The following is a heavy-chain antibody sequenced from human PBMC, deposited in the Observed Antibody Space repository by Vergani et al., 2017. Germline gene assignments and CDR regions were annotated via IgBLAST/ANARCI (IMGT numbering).Heavy chain of an antibody. CDR2: INAGNGNT. J-gene: IGHJ5*02. Sequence: QVQLVQSGAEVKKPGASVKVSCKASGYTFTSYAMHWVRQAPGQRLEWMGWINAGNGNTKYSQKFQGRVTITRDTSASTAYMELSSLRSEDTAVYYCARPHEAHLYYDFWSGYPPGGWFDPWGQGTLVTVSS. D-gene: IGHD3-3*01. V-gene: IGHV1-3*01. CDR1: GYTFTSYA. CDR3: ARPHEAHLYYDFWSGYPPGGWFDP.